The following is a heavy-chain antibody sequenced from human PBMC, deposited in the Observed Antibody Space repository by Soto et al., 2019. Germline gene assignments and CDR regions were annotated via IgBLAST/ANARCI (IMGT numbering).Heavy chain of an antibody. Sequence: PGGSLRLSCAASGFTFSNAWMNWVRQAPGKGLEWVGRIKSKTDGGTTDYAAPVKGRFTISRDDSKNTLYLQMNSLKTEDTAVYYCTAAMGLRCVEWLLVREDTVDYWGQGTLVTVYS. CDR3: TAAMGLRCVEWLLVREDTVDY. D-gene: IGHD3-3*01. V-gene: IGHV3-15*07. CDR1: GFTFSNAW. CDR2: IKSKTDGGTT. J-gene: IGHJ4*02.